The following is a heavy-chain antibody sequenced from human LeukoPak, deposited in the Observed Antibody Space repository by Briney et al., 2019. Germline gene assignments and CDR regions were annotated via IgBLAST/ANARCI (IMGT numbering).Heavy chain of an antibody. V-gene: IGHV3-23*01. CDR3: AKHKSPGSSWFDP. Sequence: GGTLRLSCAASGFTFSSYGMSWVRQAPGKGLEWVSAISCGGGSTYYADSVKGRFTISRDNSKNTLYLQMNSLRAEDTAVYYCAKHKSPGSSWFDPWGQGTLVTVSS. D-gene: IGHD3-10*01. CDR1: GFTFSSYG. CDR2: ISCGGGST. J-gene: IGHJ5*02.